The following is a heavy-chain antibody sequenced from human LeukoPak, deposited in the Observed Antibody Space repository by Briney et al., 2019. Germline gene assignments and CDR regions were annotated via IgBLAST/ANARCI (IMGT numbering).Heavy chain of an antibody. D-gene: IGHD4-11*01. CDR1: GYTFTGYY. CDR3: ARDLRVVELHQLRPDAFDI. J-gene: IGHJ3*02. V-gene: IGHV1-69*10. CDR2: IIPIPGIA. Sequence: GASVKVSCKASGYTFTGYYMHWVRQAPGQGLEWMGWIIPIPGIANYAQKFQGRVTITADKSTSTAYMELSSLRSEDTAVYYCARDLRVVELHQLRPDAFDIWGQGTMVTVSS.